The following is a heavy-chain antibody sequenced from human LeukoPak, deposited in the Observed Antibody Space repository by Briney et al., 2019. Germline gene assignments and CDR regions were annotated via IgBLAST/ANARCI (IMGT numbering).Heavy chain of an antibody. D-gene: IGHD5-18*01. CDR1: GGSISSYY. V-gene: IGHV4-59*01. J-gene: IGHJ3*02. Sequence: SETLSLTCAASGGSISSYYWSWIRQPPGKRLEWVAYIYCSGSTSYNPSHKSPVTISVDTSKNQISLKLSSVTAADTAVYYCARDLGVMVRAFDIWGQGTMVTVSS. CDR2: IYCSGST. CDR3: ARDLGVMVRAFDI.